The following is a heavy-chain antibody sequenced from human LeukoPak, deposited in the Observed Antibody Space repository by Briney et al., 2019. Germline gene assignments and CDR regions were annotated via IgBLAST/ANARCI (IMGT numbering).Heavy chain of an antibody. CDR1: GYTLTSFG. J-gene: IGHJ6*02. Sequence: ASVNVSCKASGYTLTSFGITWVRQAPGQGLEWMGWINTDTGDTKYAQNLQGRVTMTTDTSTGTAYMELRSLRSDDTAVYFCAREGRDDSGVYFFYYGMDVWGQGTTVTVSS. D-gene: IGHD3-22*01. CDR2: INTDTGDT. CDR3: AREGRDDSGVYFFYYGMDV. V-gene: IGHV1-18*01.